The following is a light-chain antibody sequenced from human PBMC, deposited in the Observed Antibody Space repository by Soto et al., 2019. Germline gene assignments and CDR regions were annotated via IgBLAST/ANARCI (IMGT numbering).Light chain of an antibody. J-gene: IGKJ5*01. CDR1: QGISNY. CDR3: QNYDSAPIT. V-gene: IGKV1-27*01. Sequence: DIQMTQSPSSLSASVGNRVSITCRASQGISNYLAWYQQKPGKVLKVLIYAASTLQPGVPSRFSGSGSGTDLSLTINSLQPDDIATDYCQNYDSAPITFGQGTRLEIK. CDR2: AAS.